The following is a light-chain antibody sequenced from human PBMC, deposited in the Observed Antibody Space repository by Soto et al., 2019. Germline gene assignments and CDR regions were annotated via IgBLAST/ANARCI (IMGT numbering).Light chain of an antibody. CDR3: CSYGGSFPYV. CDR2: EAS. J-gene: IGLJ1*01. Sequence: QSALTQPPSVSGSPGQSVTISCTGTSTDFVSYNRVSWYQQPPGTAPKLIIYEASNRPSGVPDRFSGSKSGNTASLTISGLQAEDEADFYCCSYGGSFPYVFGTGTKLTVL. CDR1: STDFVSYNR. V-gene: IGLV2-18*02.